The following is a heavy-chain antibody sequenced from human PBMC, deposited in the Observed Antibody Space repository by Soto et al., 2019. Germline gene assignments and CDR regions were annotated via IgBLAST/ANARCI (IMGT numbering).Heavy chain of an antibody. CDR3: AKGSYRGYDFDAFDM. V-gene: IGHV3-30-3*01. Sequence: GGSLRLSCAASGFTFSSYAMHWVRQAPGKGLEWVAVISYDGSNKYYADSVRGRFTISRDNSKNTLYLQMNSLRAEDTAVYYCAKGSYRGYDFDAFDMWGQGTVVTVSS. CDR1: GFTFSSYA. J-gene: IGHJ3*02. CDR2: ISYDGSNK. D-gene: IGHD5-12*01.